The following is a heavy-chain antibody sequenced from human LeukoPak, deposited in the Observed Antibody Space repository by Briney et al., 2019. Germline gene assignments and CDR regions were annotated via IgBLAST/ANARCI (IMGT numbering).Heavy chain of an antibody. V-gene: IGHV3-30*04. Sequence: GGSLRLSRAASGFTFSSYAMHWVRQAPGKGLEWVAVISYDGSNKYYADSVKGRFTISRDNSKNTLYLQMNSLRAEDTAVYYCARDAVLRYFDWLLSGWFDPWGQGTLVTVSS. CDR1: GFTFSSYA. CDR3: ARDAVLRYFDWLLSGWFDP. D-gene: IGHD3-9*01. CDR2: ISYDGSNK. J-gene: IGHJ5*02.